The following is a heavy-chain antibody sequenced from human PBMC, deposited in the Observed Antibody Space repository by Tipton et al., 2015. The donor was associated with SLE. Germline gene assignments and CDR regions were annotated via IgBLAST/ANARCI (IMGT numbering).Heavy chain of an antibody. Sequence: TLSLTCFVSGDSLSSSYWSWIRQPPGKGLEWIGRIYFTGSTEYNPSLKSRVTISIDTSKNQFSLRLISVTAADTAVYYCARESIWGQGTMVTVSS. D-gene: IGHD3-10*01. CDR2: IYFTGST. V-gene: IGHV4-59*08. CDR1: GDSLSSSY. CDR3: ARESI. J-gene: IGHJ3*02.